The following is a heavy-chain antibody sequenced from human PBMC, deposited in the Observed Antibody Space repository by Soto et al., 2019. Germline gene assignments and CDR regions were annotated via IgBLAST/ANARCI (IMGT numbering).Heavy chain of an antibody. CDR1: GGTFSSYA. CDR3: ASSRQYYDFWSGYSTFDY. V-gene: IGHV1-69*13. J-gene: IGHJ4*02. CDR2: IIPIFGTA. D-gene: IGHD3-3*01. Sequence: GASVKVSCKASGGTFSSYAISWVRQAPGQGLEWMGGIIPIFGTANYAQKFQGRVTITADESTSTAYMELRSLRSEDTAVYYCASSRQYYDFWSGYSTFDYWGQGTLVTVSS.